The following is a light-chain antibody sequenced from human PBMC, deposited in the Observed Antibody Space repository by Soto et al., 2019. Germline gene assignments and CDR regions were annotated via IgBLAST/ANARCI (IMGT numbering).Light chain of an antibody. CDR1: SSDVGSYNL. J-gene: IGLJ3*02. Sequence: QSALTQPASVSGSPGQSITISCTGTSSDVGSYNLVSWYQQHPGKAPKLMIYDGSKRPSGVSNRFSGSKSGNTASLTISGLQADDEDYYYCCSYAGSRVFGGGTKLTVL. CDR2: DGS. CDR3: CSYAGSRV. V-gene: IGLV2-23*01.